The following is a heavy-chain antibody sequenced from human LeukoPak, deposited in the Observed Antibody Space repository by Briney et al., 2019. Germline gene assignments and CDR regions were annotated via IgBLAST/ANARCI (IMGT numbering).Heavy chain of an antibody. CDR3: ARDSRHIVVVTGYY. Sequence: ASVKVSCKAFVYTFTSHFMHWVRQVPGQGLEWMGIINPRGGSTSYAQKFQGRVTMTTDTSTSTAYMELRSLRSDDTAVYYCARDSRHIVVVTGYYWGQGTLVTVSS. D-gene: IGHD2-21*02. V-gene: IGHV1-46*01. CDR2: INPRGGST. CDR1: VYTFTSHF. J-gene: IGHJ4*02.